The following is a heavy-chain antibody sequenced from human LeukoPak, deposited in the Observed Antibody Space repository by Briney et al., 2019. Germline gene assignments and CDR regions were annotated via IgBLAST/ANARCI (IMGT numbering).Heavy chain of an antibody. D-gene: IGHD3-3*01. J-gene: IGHJ6*03. V-gene: IGHV4-39*01. CDR1: GGSISSSSYY. CDR2: IYYSGST. Sequence: PSETLSLTCTVSGGSISSSSYYWGWIRQPPGKGLEWIGSIYYSGSTYYNPSLKSRVTISVDTSKNQFSLKLSSVTAADTAVYYCARLYYDFLYYYYYIDVWGKGTTVTVSS. CDR3: ARLYYDFLYYYYYIDV.